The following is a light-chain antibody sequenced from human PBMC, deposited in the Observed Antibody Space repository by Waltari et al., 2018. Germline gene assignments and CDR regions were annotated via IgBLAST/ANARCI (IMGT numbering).Light chain of an antibody. V-gene: IGLV2-14*03. CDR2: DDV. Sequence: CYQQRPGKVPRLIIYDDVKRPSGVSNRFSGSMSGYTATLTISGLQAEDEADYYCCSYTSSDTYVFGSGTTVTVL. J-gene: IGLJ1*01. CDR3: CSYTSSDTYV.